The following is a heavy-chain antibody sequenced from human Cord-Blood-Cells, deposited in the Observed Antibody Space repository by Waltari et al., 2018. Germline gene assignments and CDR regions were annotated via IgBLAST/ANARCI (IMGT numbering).Heavy chain of an antibody. D-gene: IGHD6-13*01. CDR1: GGSFSGYY. Sequence: QVQLQQWGAGLLKPSETLSLTCAVYGGSFSGYYWSWIRQPPGKGLEWIGEINHSGSTNYNPSLKSRDTISVDTSKNQFSLKLSSVTAADTAVYYCARASRLDYWGQGTLVTVSS. CDR2: INHSGST. V-gene: IGHV4-34*01. CDR3: ARASRLDY. J-gene: IGHJ4*02.